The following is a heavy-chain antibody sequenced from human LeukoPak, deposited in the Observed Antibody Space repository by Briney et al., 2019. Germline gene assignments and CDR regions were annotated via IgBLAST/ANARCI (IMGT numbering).Heavy chain of an antibody. CDR1: GYIFTSYG. Sequence: ASVKVSCKASGYIFTSYGISWVRQAPGQGLEWMGWISAYNGNTNYAQKLQGRVTMTTDTSTSTAYMELGSLRSEDTAVYYCARGVKGQTPYNWFDPWGQGTLVTVSS. CDR2: ISAYNGNT. CDR3: ARGVKGQTPYNWFDP. J-gene: IGHJ5*02. D-gene: IGHD4-23*01. V-gene: IGHV1-18*01.